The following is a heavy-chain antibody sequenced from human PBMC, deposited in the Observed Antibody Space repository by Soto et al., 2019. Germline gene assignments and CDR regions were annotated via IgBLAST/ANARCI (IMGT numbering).Heavy chain of an antibody. CDR1: GGSISSGDYY. J-gene: IGHJ4*02. CDR2: IYYSGST. V-gene: IGHV4-30-4*01. Sequence: SETLSLTCTVSGGSISSGDYYWSWIRQPPGKGLEWIGYIYYSGSTYYNPSLKSRVTISVDTSKNQFSLKLSSVTAADTAVYYCARGRAYYDCWSYFDYWGQGTLVTVSS. CDR3: ARGRAYYDCWSYFDY. D-gene: IGHD3-3*01.